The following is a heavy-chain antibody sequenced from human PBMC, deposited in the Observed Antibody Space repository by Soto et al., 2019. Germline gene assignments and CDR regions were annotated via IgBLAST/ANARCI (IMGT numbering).Heavy chain of an antibody. J-gene: IGHJ6*02. D-gene: IGHD3-22*01. Sequence: SSVKVSCKASGGTFSSYAISWVRQAPGQGLEWMGGIIPIFGTANYAQKFQGRVTITADKSTSTAYMELSSLRSEDTAVYYCARDRPWVYYYDSSGYPPYYYYGMDVWGQGTTVTVSS. CDR2: IIPIFGTA. V-gene: IGHV1-69*06. CDR3: ARDRPWVYYYDSSGYPPYYYYGMDV. CDR1: GGTFSSYA.